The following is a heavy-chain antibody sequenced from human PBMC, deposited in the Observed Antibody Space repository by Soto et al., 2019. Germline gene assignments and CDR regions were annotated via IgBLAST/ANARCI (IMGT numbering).Heavy chain of an antibody. V-gene: IGHV5-51*01. J-gene: IGHJ4*02. Sequence: LGESLKISCKGSGYSFTSYWIGWVRQMPGKGLEWMGIIYPGDSDTRYSPSFQGQVTISADKSISTAYLQWSSLKASDTAMYYCARSGYYDSSGYYFPSHFDYWGQGTLVTVSS. CDR3: ARSGYYDSSGYYFPSHFDY. D-gene: IGHD3-22*01. CDR2: IYPGDSDT. CDR1: GYSFTSYW.